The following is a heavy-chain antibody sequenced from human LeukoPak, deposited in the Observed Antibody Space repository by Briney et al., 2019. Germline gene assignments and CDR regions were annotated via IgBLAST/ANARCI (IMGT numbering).Heavy chain of an antibody. CDR3: AKDLAGYSSSWFFDY. Sequence: PGGSLRLSCAASGFTFSSYGMHWVRQSPGKGLEWVAFIRYDGSNKYYADSVKGRFTISRDNSKNTLYPQMNSLRAEDTAVYYCAKDLAGYSSSWFFDYWGQGTLVTVSS. J-gene: IGHJ4*02. V-gene: IGHV3-30*02. CDR1: GFTFSSYG. CDR2: IRYDGSNK. D-gene: IGHD6-13*01.